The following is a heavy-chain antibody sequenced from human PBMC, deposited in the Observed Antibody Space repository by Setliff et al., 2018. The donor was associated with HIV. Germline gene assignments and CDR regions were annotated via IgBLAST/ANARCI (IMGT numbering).Heavy chain of an antibody. CDR2: IYHSGYM. V-gene: IGHV4-38-2*02. D-gene: IGHD4-17*01. J-gene: IGHJ4*02. Sequence: SETLSLTCTVSGYSINSSHFWGWIRQPPGKGLEWVGSIYHSGYMNYNPSLKSRVTISRDTSTNQFSLKVSSVTAADTAIYYCAAFFVTPLTTQDFWGQGTLVTVSS. CDR3: AAFFVTPLTTQDF. CDR1: GYSINSSHF.